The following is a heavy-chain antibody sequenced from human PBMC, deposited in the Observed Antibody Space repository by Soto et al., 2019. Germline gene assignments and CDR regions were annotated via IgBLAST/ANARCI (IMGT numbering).Heavy chain of an antibody. D-gene: IGHD5-18*01. CDR1: GYTFTSYG. Sequence: GASVKVSCKASGYTFTSYGMSWVRQAPGQGLEWMGWISAYNGNTNYAQKLQGRVTMTTDTSTSTAYMELRSLRSDDTAVYYCARDYYVDTAMVSSWFDPWGQGTLVTVSS. J-gene: IGHJ5*02. V-gene: IGHV1-18*01. CDR3: ARDYYVDTAMVSSWFDP. CDR2: ISAYNGNT.